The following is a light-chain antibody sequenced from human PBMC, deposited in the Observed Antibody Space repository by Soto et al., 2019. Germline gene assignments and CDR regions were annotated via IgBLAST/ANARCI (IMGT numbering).Light chain of an antibody. CDR2: AAS. CDR1: QSISNY. V-gene: IGKV1-39*01. CDR3: QQSYSTPQT. Sequence: DIQMTQSPSSLSASVGDRVTITCRASQSISNYLNWYQQKPGKAPKLLMYAASSLQSGVPSRFSGSGSGTDFTLTISSLQPEDFATYYCQQSYSTPQTFGQGTKVDIK. J-gene: IGKJ1*01.